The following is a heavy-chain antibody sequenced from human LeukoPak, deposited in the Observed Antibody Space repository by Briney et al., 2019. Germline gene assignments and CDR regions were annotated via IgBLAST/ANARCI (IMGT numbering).Heavy chain of an antibody. CDR2: IYYSGST. D-gene: IGHD2-15*01. CDR3: ARESPVGGYFDY. J-gene: IGHJ4*02. V-gene: IGHV4-31*03. Sequence: SQTLSLTCTVSGGSISSGGYYWSWIRQHPGKGLEWIGYIYYSGSTYYNPSLKSRVTISVDTSKNQFSLKLSSVTAADTAVDYCARESPVGGYFDYWGQGTLVTVSS. CDR1: GGSISSGGYY.